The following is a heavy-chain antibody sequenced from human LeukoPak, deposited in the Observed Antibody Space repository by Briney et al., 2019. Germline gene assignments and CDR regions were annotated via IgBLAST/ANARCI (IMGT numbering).Heavy chain of an antibody. D-gene: IGHD3-16*01. J-gene: IGHJ4*02. CDR2: IYYSGST. Sequence: SETLSLTCAVSGGSISSGGYSWSWIRQPPGKGLEWIGYIYYSGSTYYNPSLKSRVTISVDTSKNQFSLKLSSVTAADTAVYYCAGGPRRLLDYWGQGTLVTASS. V-gene: IGHV4-31*11. CDR1: GGSISSGGYS. CDR3: AGGPRRLLDY.